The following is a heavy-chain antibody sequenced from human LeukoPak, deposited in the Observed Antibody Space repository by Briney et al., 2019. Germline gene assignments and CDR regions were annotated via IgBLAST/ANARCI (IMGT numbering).Heavy chain of an antibody. CDR1: GFTFSDYY. J-gene: IGHJ3*02. D-gene: IGHD3-3*01. Sequence: GGSLRLSCAASGFTFSDYYMSWIRQAPGKGLEWVSYISSSGSTIYYADSVKGRFTISRDNAKNSLYLQMDSLRAEDTAVYYCARGSRFGVVGRDAFDIWGQGTMVTVSS. CDR2: ISSSGSTI. CDR3: ARGSRFGVVGRDAFDI. V-gene: IGHV3-11*04.